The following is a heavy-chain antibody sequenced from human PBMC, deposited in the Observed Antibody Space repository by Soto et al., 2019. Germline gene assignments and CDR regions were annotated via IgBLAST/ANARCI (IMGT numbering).Heavy chain of an antibody. D-gene: IGHD3-9*01. V-gene: IGHV4-59*08. Sequence: SETLSLTCTVSGGSISSYYWIWIRQPPGKGLEWIGYIYYSGSTNYNPSLKSRVTISVDTSKNQFSLKLSSVTAADTAVYYCARHTDPHVLRYFDWFYYFDYWGQGTLVTVSS. CDR1: GGSISSYY. CDR3: ARHTDPHVLRYFDWFYYFDY. CDR2: IYYSGST. J-gene: IGHJ4*02.